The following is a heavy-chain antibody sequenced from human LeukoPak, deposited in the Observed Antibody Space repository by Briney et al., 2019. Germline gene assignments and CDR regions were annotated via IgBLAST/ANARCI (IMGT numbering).Heavy chain of an antibody. J-gene: IGHJ3*02. V-gene: IGHV1-69*13. CDR2: IIPIFGTA. CDR3: ARDGPIVTDAFDI. CDR1: GGTFSSYA. Sequence: SVKVSCKASGGTFSSYAISWVRQAPGQGLEWMGGIIPIFGTANYAQKFQGRVTITADESTSTAYMELSSLRSEDTAVYYCARDGPIVTDAFDIWGQGTMVTVSS. D-gene: IGHD1-26*01.